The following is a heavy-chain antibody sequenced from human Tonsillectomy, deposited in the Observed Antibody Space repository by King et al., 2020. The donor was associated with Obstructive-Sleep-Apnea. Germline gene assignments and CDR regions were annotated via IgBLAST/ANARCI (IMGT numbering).Heavy chain of an antibody. Sequence: VQLQESGPGLVKPSETLSLTCTASGVSISSYYWSWIRQPPGKGLEWFGVIYYRGSTNYNPSLQSRVTISVEPSKNKFSLKLSSVTAADTAVYYCARHWNDYIWGSYRGSFDYWGQGTLVTVSS. CDR2: IYYRGST. J-gene: IGHJ4*02. CDR3: ARHWNDYIWGSYRGSFDY. V-gene: IGHV4-59*08. CDR1: GVSISSYY. D-gene: IGHD3-16*02.